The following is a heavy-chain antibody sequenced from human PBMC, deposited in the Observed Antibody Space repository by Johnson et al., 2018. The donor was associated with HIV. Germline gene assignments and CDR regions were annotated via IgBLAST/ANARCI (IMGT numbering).Heavy chain of an antibody. V-gene: IGHV3-15*01. CDR1: GFTFSNAW. J-gene: IGHJ3*02. D-gene: IGHD2-15*01. Sequence: VQLVESGGGVVQPGRSLRLSCAASGFTFSNAWMSWVRQAPGKGLEWVGRIKSKTDGGTTDYAAPVKGRFTIPRNDSKNTLYLQMNSLKTEDTAVYYCTTDYSTPIVVVVAATPDAFDIWGQGTMVTVSS. CDR2: IKSKTDGGTT. CDR3: TTDYSTPIVVVVAATPDAFDI.